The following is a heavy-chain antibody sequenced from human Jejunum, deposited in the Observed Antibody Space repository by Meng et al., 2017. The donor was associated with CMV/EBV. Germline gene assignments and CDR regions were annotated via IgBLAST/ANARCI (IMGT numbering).Heavy chain of an antibody. CDR2: IYPGYSDT. D-gene: IGHD4-11*01. J-gene: IGHJ4*02. CDR3: ARSTTVTDFDS. CDR1: GYTFTNGW. V-gene: IGHV5-51*01. Sequence: KGSGYTFTNGWIGWVRQMPGEGLECMGIIYPGYSDTKYSPSFQGQVTISADKSINTAYLQWSSLQASDTAMYYCARSTTVTDFDSWGQGTLVTVSS.